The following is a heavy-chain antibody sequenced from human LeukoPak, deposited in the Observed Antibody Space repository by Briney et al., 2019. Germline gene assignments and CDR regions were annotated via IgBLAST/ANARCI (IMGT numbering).Heavy chain of an antibody. CDR3: ARLGRFLRVDYFDY. CDR1: GFTVSSFE. Sequence: GGSLRLSCAGSGFTVSSFEINWVRQAPGKGLVWVSYISSSNTIYYADSVKGRFTISRDNAKNSLYLQMNSLTADDTAVYYCARLGRFLRVDYFDYWGQGSLVTVSS. V-gene: IGHV3-48*03. CDR2: ISSSNTI. D-gene: IGHD3-10*01. J-gene: IGHJ4*02.